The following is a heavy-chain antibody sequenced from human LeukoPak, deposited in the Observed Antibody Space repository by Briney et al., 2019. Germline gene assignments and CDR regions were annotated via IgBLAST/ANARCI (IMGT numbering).Heavy chain of an antibody. CDR1: GGSISSSSYY. V-gene: IGHV4-39*01. J-gene: IGHJ4*02. Sequence: SETLSLTCTVSGGSISSSSYYRGWIRQPPGKGLEWIGTVYYSGSTYYNPSLMSRVTISVDTSKNQFSLKLSSLTAADTAVYYCARQSGAYGRVDYWGQGTLVTVSS. CDR2: VYYSGST. D-gene: IGHD3-10*01. CDR3: ARQSGAYGRVDY.